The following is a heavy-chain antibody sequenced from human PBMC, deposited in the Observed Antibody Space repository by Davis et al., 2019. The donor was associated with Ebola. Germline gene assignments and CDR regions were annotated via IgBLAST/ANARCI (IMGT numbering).Heavy chain of an antibody. D-gene: IGHD1-26*01. CDR2: IIPMVGTA. Sequence: AASVKVSCKASGRTFSTYDINWVRQAPGQGLEWMGRIIPMVGTATYAQKFQGRVTITAAKSTSTAYMEMSGLRSEDTAVYYCARDLGRYDDHWGQGTLVTVSS. J-gene: IGHJ4*02. CDR3: ARDLGRYDDH. V-gene: IGHV1-69*04. CDR1: GRTFSTYD.